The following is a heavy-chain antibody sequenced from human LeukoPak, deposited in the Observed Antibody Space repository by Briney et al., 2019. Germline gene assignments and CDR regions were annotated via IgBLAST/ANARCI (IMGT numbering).Heavy chain of an antibody. Sequence: ASVKVSCKASGYTFTDYHIHWVRQAPGQGLEWMGWINPNTGGTNYAQKFQGRVTMTRDTSISTAYMELSRLRSDDTAVYYCARWDEAAGTSYYFDYWGQGTLVTVSS. CDR2: INPNTGGT. CDR3: ARWDEAAGTSYYFDY. CDR1: GYTFTDYH. J-gene: IGHJ4*02. V-gene: IGHV1-2*02. D-gene: IGHD6-13*01.